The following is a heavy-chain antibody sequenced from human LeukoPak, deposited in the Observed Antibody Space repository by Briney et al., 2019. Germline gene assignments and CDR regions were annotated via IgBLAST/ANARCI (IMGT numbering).Heavy chain of an antibody. CDR2: MYYSGST. CDR1: GGSISSSSYY. Sequence: SETLSLTCTVSGGSISSSSYYWGWIRQPPGKGLEWFGTMYYSGSTYYNPSLKSRVTISVDTSKNQFSLRLSSVTAADTAVYYCARVGFGGYSYGYVDFWGQGTLVTVSS. D-gene: IGHD5-18*01. J-gene: IGHJ4*02. CDR3: ARVGFGGYSYGYVDF. V-gene: IGHV4-39*02.